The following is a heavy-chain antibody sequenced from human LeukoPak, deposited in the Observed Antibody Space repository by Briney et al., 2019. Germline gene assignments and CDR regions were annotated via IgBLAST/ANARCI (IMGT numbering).Heavy chain of an antibody. D-gene: IGHD6-19*01. CDR2: ISSSGSTI. J-gene: IGHJ4*02. Sequence: GGSLRLSCAASGFTFSDYYMSWIRQAPGKGLEWVSYISSSGSTIYYADSVKGRFTISRDNSKNTLYLQMNSLRAEDTAVYYCARNRYSSSFFDYWGQGTLVTVSS. V-gene: IGHV3-11*04. CDR3: ARNRYSSSFFDY. CDR1: GFTFSDYY.